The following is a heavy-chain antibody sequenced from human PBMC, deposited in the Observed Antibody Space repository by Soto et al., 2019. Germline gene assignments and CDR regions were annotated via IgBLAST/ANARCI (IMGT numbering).Heavy chain of an antibody. CDR3: AGELLAEYSITSVWFDP. J-gene: IGHJ5*02. D-gene: IGHD6-6*01. V-gene: IGHV1-18*01. Sequence: VSVKVSCQASGYTFTCYGISWVRQAPGQGLEWMGWISAYNGNTTYAQQLQGRVTMTTNTPTSTAYRELRSVGSDDKSVYCCAGELLAEYSITSVWFDPWGQGTLVTVSS. CDR1: GYTFTCYG. CDR2: ISAYNGNT.